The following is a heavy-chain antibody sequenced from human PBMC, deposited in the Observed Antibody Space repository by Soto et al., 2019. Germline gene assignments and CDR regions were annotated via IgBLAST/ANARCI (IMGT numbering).Heavy chain of an antibody. CDR1: GFALRNYS. V-gene: IGHV3-48*01. CDR2: ITYTSSPI. J-gene: IGHJ6*01. Sequence: EVQVVESGGGLVQPGGSLRLSCAASGFALRNYSMHWVRQAPGKGLEWVSYITYTSSPIYYADSVKGRFTISRDNGKDSSVLQMNSLRAGETAVYFCAKEFRPPLFGIDVLGQGTTVTVSS. CDR3: AKEFRPPLFGIDV.